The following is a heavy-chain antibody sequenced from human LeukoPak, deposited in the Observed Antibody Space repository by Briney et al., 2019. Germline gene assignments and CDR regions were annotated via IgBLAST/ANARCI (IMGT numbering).Heavy chain of an antibody. J-gene: IGHJ4*02. D-gene: IGHD4-17*01. Sequence: SETLSLTCTVSGGSISSYYWSWIRQPPGKGLEWIGYIYYSGSTNYNPSLKSRVTISVDTSKDQFSLKLSSVTAADTAVYYCARGNYGDYFDYWGQGTLVTVSS. CDR2: IYYSGST. V-gene: IGHV4-59*08. CDR3: ARGNYGDYFDY. CDR1: GGSISSYY.